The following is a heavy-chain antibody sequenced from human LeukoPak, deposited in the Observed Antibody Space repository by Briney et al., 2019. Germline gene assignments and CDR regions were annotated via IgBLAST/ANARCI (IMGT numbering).Heavy chain of an antibody. CDR1: GGSLSSGDYY. D-gene: IGHD3-22*01. J-gene: IGHJ4*02. Sequence: SQTLSLTCTLSGGSLSSGDYYWSWIRQPPGKGMEWIGYIYYSGSTYYNPSLKSRVTISVDTSKNQFSLKLSSVTAADTAVYYCAGYDSSGYLDYWGQGTLVTVSS. CDR3: AGYDSSGYLDY. CDR2: IYYSGST. V-gene: IGHV4-30-4*08.